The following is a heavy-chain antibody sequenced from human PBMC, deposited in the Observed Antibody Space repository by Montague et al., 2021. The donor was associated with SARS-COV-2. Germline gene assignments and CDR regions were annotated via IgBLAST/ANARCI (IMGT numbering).Heavy chain of an antibody. Sequence: TLSLSCAVSGGSINSSNCWSWIRQPAGKGLEWIGRIYTSGSTDYNPSLKSRVTISVDTSRNQFSLKLSSVTAADTAVYYCARVVGFDFDYWGQGTLVTVSS. J-gene: IGHJ4*02. D-gene: IGHD2-21*01. CDR1: GGSINSSNC. CDR2: IYTSGST. CDR3: ARVVGFDFDY. V-gene: IGHV4-61*02.